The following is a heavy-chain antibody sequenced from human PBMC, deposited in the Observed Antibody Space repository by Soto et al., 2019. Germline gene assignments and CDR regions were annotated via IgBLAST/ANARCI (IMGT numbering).Heavy chain of an antibody. Sequence: ASVKVSCKASGYPLTGYYIHWVRQAPGQGLEWMGWVNPDSGGTKFAQKFQGRVTMTRDTSVSTAYMELSRLSSDDTAVYYCARAGIAAPRSGDYAMDVWGQGTTVTVSS. J-gene: IGHJ6*02. CDR3: ARAGIAAPRSGDYAMDV. V-gene: IGHV1-2*02. CDR1: GYPLTGYY. CDR2: VNPDSGGT. D-gene: IGHD6-13*01.